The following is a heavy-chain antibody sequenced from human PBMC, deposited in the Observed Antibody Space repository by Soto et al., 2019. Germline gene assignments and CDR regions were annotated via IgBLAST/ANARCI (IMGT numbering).Heavy chain of an antibody. Sequence: GGSLRLSCAASGFTVSSNYMSWVRQAPGKGLEWVSVIYSGGSTYYADSVKGRFTISRDNSKNTLSLQMNSLRAEDTAVYYCARVQRYDFWSGYPAHYYMDVWGKGTTVTVSS. V-gene: IGHV3-66*01. CDR2: IYSGGST. CDR1: GFTVSSNY. CDR3: ARVQRYDFWSGYPAHYYMDV. D-gene: IGHD3-3*01. J-gene: IGHJ6*03.